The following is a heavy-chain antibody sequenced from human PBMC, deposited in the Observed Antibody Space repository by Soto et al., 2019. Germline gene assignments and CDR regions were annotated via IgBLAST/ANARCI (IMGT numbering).Heavy chain of an antibody. CDR3: ARTVAGYYYYYYGMDV. V-gene: IGHV1-2*04. J-gene: IGHJ6*02. D-gene: IGHD6-19*01. CDR1: GYTFTGYY. CDR2: INPNSGGT. Sequence: PGASVKVSCKASGYTFTGYYMHWVRQAPGQGLEWMGWINPNSGGTNYAQKFQGWVTMTRDTSISTAYMELSRLRSDDTAVYYCARTVAGYYYYYYGMDVWGQGTTVTVSS.